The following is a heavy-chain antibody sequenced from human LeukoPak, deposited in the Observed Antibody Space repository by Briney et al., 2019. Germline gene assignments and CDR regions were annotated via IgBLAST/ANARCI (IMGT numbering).Heavy chain of an antibody. CDR2: ISYDGSNK. CDR3: ARVDPSHPPGTPNGMDV. Sequence: GGSLRLSCAASGFTFSSYAMHWVRQAPGKGLEWVAVISYDGSNKYYADSVKGRFTISRDNSKNTLYLQMNSLRAEDTAVYYCARVDPSHPPGTPNGMDVWGQGTTVTVSS. D-gene: IGHD1-1*01. CDR1: GFTFSSYA. J-gene: IGHJ6*02. V-gene: IGHV3-30-3*01.